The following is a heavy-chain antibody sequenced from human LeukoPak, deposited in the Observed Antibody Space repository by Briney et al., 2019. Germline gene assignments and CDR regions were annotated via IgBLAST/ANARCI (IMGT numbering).Heavy chain of an antibody. CDR1: GFTVSGNY. D-gene: IGHD5-12*01. V-gene: IGHV3-21*01. CDR3: ARRGSGYTEPIDY. Sequence: GGSLRLSCAASGFTVSGNYMSWVRQAPGKGLEWVSSISSSSSYIYYADSVKGRFTISRDNAKNSLYLQMNSLRAEDTAVYYCARRGSGYTEPIDYWGQGTLVTVSS. J-gene: IGHJ4*02. CDR2: ISSSSSYI.